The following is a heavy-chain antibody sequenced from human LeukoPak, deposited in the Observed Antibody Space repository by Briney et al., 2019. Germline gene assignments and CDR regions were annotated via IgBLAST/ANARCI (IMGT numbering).Heavy chain of an antibody. D-gene: IGHD2/OR15-2a*01. CDR3: ARSNRGGYYMDV. J-gene: IGHJ6*03. V-gene: IGHV3-21*01. Sequence: GGSLRLSCAASGFTFSSYSMNWVRQAPGKGLEWVSSISSSSSYIYYADSVKGRFTISRDNAKNSLYLQMNSLRAEDTAAYYCARSNRGGYYMDVWGKGTTVTVSS. CDR1: GFTFSSYS. CDR2: ISSSSSYI.